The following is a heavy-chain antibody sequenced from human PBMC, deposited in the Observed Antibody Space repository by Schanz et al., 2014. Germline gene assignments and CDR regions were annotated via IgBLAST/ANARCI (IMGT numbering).Heavy chain of an antibody. CDR1: GFTFSSHW. CDR3: SGKAQLGFCGGSWHASLDI. CDR2: INSVGSNT. Sequence: EVQLVQSGGGLVQPGGSLRLSCAASGFTFSSHWMHWVRQDPGKGLVWVARINSVGSNTDYADSVTGRFTISRDNAKTTLSLLVITLRGADAAVFYCSGKAQLGFCGGSWHASLDIWGQGTMVTVSS. V-gene: IGHV3-74*01. D-gene: IGHD2-15*01. J-gene: IGHJ3*02.